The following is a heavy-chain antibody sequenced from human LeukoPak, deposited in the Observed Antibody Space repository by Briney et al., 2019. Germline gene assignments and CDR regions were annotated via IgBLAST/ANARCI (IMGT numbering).Heavy chain of an antibody. CDR2: ISYDGSNK. D-gene: IGHD2-2*02. V-gene: IGHV3-30-3*01. CDR3: ARVLGYCSSTSCYRGLRNGMDV. CDR1: GFTFSSYA. Sequence: GGSLRLSCAASGFTFSSYAMHWVRQAPGKGLEWVAVISYDGSNKYYADSVKGRFTISRDNSKNTLYLQMNSLRAEDTAMYYCARVLGYCSSTSCYRGLRNGMDVWGQGTTVTVPS. J-gene: IGHJ6*02.